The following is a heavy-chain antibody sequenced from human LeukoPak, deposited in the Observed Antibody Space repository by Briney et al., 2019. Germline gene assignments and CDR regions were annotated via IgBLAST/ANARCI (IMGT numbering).Heavy chain of an antibody. V-gene: IGHV1-18*01. D-gene: IGHD2-15*01. CDR3: ARSGYCSGGSCSPDAFDI. J-gene: IGHJ3*02. Sequence: GASVKVSCKASGYTFTSYGISWVRQAPGQGLEWMGWISAYNGNTNYAQKLQGRVTMTTDTSTSTAYMELRSLRSDETAVYYCARSGYCSGGSCSPDAFDIWGQGTMVTVSS. CDR1: GYTFTSYG. CDR2: ISAYNGNT.